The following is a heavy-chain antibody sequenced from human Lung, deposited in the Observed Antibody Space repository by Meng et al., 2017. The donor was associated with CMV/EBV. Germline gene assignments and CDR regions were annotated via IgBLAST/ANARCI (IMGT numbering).Heavy chain of an antibody. CDR3: VKDFPGDCYPLSNYFSHGIDV. Sequence: GGSXRLXCATSGFNFKIFGMHWLRQLPRTGMEWVAFIRYDEKTKYYADSVKGRFTIFRDNSMNTLYLQMNSLRVEDTAVYYCVKDFPGDCYPLSNYFSHGIDVWXQGTTVTVSS. J-gene: IGHJ6*02. CDR1: GFNFKIFG. CDR2: IRYDEKTK. D-gene: IGHD2-21*01. V-gene: IGHV3-30*02.